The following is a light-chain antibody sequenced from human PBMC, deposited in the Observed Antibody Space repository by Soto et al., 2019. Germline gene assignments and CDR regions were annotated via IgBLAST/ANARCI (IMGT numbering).Light chain of an antibody. J-gene: IGKJ1*01. Sequence: TLAALQVDASPFPFGASQSVSGWLAWYQQKPGEAPRLLIYDASALPTGIPASFSGSGSGTKFTLTITSLQPDDFATYYCPQYENFPGTFGQGTKV. CDR2: DAS. CDR1: QSVSGW. V-gene: IGKV1-5*01. CDR3: PQYENFPGT.